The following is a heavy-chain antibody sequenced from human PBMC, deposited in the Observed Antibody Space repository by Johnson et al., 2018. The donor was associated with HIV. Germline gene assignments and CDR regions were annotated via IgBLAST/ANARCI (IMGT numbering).Heavy chain of an antibody. CDR1: GFTFSSSG. V-gene: IGHV3-33*01. J-gene: IGHJ3*02. CDR3: ARVGTIFGRDGFDI. D-gene: IGHD3-3*01. Sequence: QVQLVESGGGVVQPGRSLRLSCAASGFTFSSSGMHWVRQAPGKGLEWVAVIWYDGSNTYYADSGKGRFTISRENAKNTLYLQMNSLRAEDTAVYYCARVGTIFGRDGFDIWGQGTMVTVSS. CDR2: IWYDGSNT.